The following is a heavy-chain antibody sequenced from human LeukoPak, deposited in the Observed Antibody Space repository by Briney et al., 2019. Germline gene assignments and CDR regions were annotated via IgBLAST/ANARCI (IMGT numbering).Heavy chain of an antibody. CDR2: ISGSGGST. CDR3: AKEPPRHPITGTTWYDY. Sequence: PGGSLRLSCAASGFTFSSYSMNWVRQAPGKGLEWVSAISGSGGSTYYADSVKGRFTISRDNSKNTLYLQMNSLRAEDTAVYYCAKEPPRHPITGTTWYDYWGQGTLVTVSS. J-gene: IGHJ4*02. D-gene: IGHD1-7*01. CDR1: GFTFSSYS. V-gene: IGHV3-23*01.